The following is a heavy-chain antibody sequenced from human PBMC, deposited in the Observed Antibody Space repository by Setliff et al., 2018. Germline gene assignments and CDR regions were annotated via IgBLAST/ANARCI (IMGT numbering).Heavy chain of an antibody. V-gene: IGHV4-30-4*08. Sequence: SETLSLTCTVSGGSISGGDYYWSWIRQPPGKGLEFVGYIYYSGSTYYNPSLKSRVTISIDTSKNQFSLKVNSVTAADTAVYYCASAPLLYSDSSGLSGTFDIWGQGTMVTVSS. J-gene: IGHJ3*02. CDR3: ASAPLLYSDSSGLSGTFDI. CDR1: GGSISGGDYY. CDR2: IYYSGST. D-gene: IGHD3-22*01.